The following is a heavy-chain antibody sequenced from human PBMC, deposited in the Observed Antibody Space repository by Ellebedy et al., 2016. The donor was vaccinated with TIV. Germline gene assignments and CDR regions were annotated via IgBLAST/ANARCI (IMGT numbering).Heavy chain of an antibody. D-gene: IGHD2/OR15-2a*01. CDR3: VRDRGERGLLSFFDL. V-gene: IGHV3-7*01. J-gene: IGHJ4*02. Sequence: GESLKISCTASGFPFSLYWMTWVRQAPGKGLECVANIKQDGSEQYYVDSVKGRFTISRDDAKNSLYLQMDSLRADDTAIYYCVRDRGERGLLSFFDLWGQGTRVTVSA. CDR2: IKQDGSEQ. CDR1: GFPFSLYW.